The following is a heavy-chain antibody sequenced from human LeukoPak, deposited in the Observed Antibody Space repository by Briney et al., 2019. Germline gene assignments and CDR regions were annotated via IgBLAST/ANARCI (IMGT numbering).Heavy chain of an antibody. D-gene: IGHD5-18*01. CDR3: ARIQLWMFDY. Sequence: ETLSLTCTVSGGSISSGGYYWSWVRQAPGKGLEWVSIVYSGGSTYYADSVKGRFTISRDNSKNTLYLQMNSLTAEDTAVYYCARIQLWMFDYWGQGTLVTVSS. CDR1: GGSISSGGYY. J-gene: IGHJ4*02. V-gene: IGHV3-53*01. CDR2: VYSGGST.